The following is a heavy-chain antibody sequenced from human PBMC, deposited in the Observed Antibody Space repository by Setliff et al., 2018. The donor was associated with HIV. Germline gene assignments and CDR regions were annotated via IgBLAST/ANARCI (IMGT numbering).Heavy chain of an antibody. D-gene: IGHD4-17*01. CDR1: GYTFTSYY. CDR2: INTYSGKP. V-gene: IGHV7-4-1*02. CDR3: ARQNGDYHGVDK. J-gene: IGHJ3*02. Sequence: ASVKVSCKASGYTFTSYYMHWVRQAPGQGLEWMGLINTYSGKPTYVKGLTGRFVFSLDTSVNTAYLQISSLKTEDTAVYYCARQNGDYHGVDKWGQGQWSPSPQ.